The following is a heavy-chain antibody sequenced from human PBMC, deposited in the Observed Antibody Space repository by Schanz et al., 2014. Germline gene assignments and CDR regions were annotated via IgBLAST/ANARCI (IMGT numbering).Heavy chain of an antibody. Sequence: QGQLVQSGPEVKEPGASVKVSCEASRYTFNTYGLNWVRQAPGQGLEWMGIINPSGGGTSYALRFQDRVTVTRDTSRSTVYMELSSLRSEDTAVYFCTSEAHNHDGLRSYSNVWGQGTLVTVSS. V-gene: IGHV1-46*02. D-gene: IGHD3-10*01. J-gene: IGHJ4*02. CDR1: RYTFNTYG. CDR3: TSEAHNHDGLRSYSNV. CDR2: INPSGGGT.